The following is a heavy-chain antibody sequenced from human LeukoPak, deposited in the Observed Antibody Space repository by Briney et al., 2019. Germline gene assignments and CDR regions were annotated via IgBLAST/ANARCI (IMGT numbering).Heavy chain of an antibody. V-gene: IGHV3-53*04. CDR3: ARVGTVMAYYFDL. J-gene: IGHJ4*02. D-gene: IGHD5-18*01. CDR1: GFTVSTNC. CDR2: IYSGGTT. Sequence: GGSLRLSCAASGFTVSTNCMTWVRQAPGKGLEWVSTIYSGGTTYYADSVMGRFTISRHNSRNTLYLQMNSLRAEDTAVYYCARVGTVMAYYFDLWGQGTLVTVSS.